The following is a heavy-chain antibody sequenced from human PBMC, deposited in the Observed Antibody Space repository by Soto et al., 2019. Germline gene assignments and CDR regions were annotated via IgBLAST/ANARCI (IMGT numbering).Heavy chain of an antibody. V-gene: IGHV4-39*01. Sequence: PSETLSLTCTVSGGSISSSSYYWGWIRQPPGKGLEWIGSIYYSGSTYYNPSLKSRVTISVDTSKNQFSLKLSSVTAADTAVYYCASPPIDYGDYVSDYWGQGTLVTVSS. D-gene: IGHD4-17*01. CDR2: IYYSGST. J-gene: IGHJ4*02. CDR3: ASPPIDYGDYVSDY. CDR1: GGSISSSSYY.